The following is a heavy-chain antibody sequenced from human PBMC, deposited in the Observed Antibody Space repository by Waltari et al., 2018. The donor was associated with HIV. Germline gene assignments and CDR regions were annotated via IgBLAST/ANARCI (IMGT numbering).Heavy chain of an antibody. CDR2: INPSGAT. J-gene: IGHJ1*01. D-gene: IGHD6-6*01. V-gene: IGHV4-34*01. Sequence: PPGKGLEWIGEINPSGATTYNPSLKGRLTLSVDTPKSQFSLNLTSVTAADTAVYHCVRDRPVRLSRGGFTPPDSSSSSPAISWGRGTLITVSS. CDR3: VRDRPVRLSRGGFTPPDSSSSSPAIS.